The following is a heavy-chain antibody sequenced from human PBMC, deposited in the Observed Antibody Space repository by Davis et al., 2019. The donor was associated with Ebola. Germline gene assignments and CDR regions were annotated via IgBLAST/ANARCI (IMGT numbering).Heavy chain of an antibody. CDR3: TRGWLRGWFDP. V-gene: IGHV6-1*01. CDR1: GDSVSINSAG. D-gene: IGHD5-12*01. Sequence: PSETLSLTCDISGDSVSINSAGWNWIRQSPSRGLEWLGRTYYNSKWYSDYATSVRGRITINADTSGNKFYLQLNSVTPDDTAVYYCTRGWLRGWFDPWGQGTQVTVSS. CDR2: TYYNSKWYS. J-gene: IGHJ5*02.